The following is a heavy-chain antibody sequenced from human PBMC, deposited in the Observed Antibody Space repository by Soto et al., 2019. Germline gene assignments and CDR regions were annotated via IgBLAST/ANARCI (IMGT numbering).Heavy chain of an antibody. D-gene: IGHD5-18*01. Sequence: GGSLRLSCAASGFTFSSYGMHWVRQAPGKGLEWVAVISYDGSNKYYADSVKGRFTISRDNSKNTLYLQMNSLRAEDTAVYYCAKDRLGRTQLWLRSGYYYYGMDVWGQGTTVTVSS. CDR2: ISYDGSNK. J-gene: IGHJ6*02. CDR3: AKDRLGRTQLWLRSGYYYYGMDV. V-gene: IGHV3-30*18. CDR1: GFTFSSYG.